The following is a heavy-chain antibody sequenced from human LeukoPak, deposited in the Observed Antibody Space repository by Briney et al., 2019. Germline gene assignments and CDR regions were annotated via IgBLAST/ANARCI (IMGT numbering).Heavy chain of an antibody. CDR1: GYTFTSYG. D-gene: IGHD2-2*01. V-gene: IGHV1-69*05. CDR2: VIPIFGTA. Sequence: GASVKVSCKASGYTFTSYGISWVRQAPGQGLEWMGGVIPIFGTANYAQKFQGRVTITRNTSISTAYMELSSLRSEDTAVYYCARQSYQDYWGQGTLVTVSS. J-gene: IGHJ4*02. CDR3: ARQSYQDY.